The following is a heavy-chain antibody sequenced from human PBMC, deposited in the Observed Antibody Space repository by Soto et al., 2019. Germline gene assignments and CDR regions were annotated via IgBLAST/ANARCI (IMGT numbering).Heavy chain of an antibody. D-gene: IGHD3-16*01. Sequence: GSLRLSCASSGFTFSSYGMHWVRQAPGKGLEWVAVIWYDGSNKYYADSVKGRFTISRDNSKNTLYLQMNSLRAEDTAVYYCARDRRLEVGVMDVWGQGTTVTVSS. J-gene: IGHJ6*02. CDR2: IWYDGSNK. V-gene: IGHV3-33*08. CDR3: ARDRRLEVGVMDV. CDR1: GFTFSSYG.